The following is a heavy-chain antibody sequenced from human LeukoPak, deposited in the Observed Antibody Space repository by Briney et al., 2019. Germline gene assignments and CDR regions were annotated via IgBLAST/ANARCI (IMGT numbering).Heavy chain of an antibody. CDR1: GGSISSSSYY. Sequence: SETLSLPCTVSGGSISSSSYYWGWIRQSPGKGLEWIVTMSNSGRTYYNQSLRSRVTISGETAKNQFSLKLSSVTAAATAVYYCARRSQAAAGRGIDYWGQGTLVTVSS. D-gene: IGHD6-13*01. CDR3: ARRSQAAAGRGIDY. V-gene: IGHV4-39*01. J-gene: IGHJ4*02. CDR2: MSNSGRT.